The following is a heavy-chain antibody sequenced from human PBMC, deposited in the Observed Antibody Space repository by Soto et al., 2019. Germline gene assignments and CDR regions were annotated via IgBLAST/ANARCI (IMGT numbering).Heavy chain of an antibody. CDR1: GGSFSGYY. CDR3: ARAGPYGGYDRNLDY. D-gene: IGHD5-12*01. Sequence: SETLSLTCAVYGGSFSGYYWSWIRQPPGKGLEWIGEINHSGSTNYNPSLKSRVTISVDTSKNQFSLKPSSVTAADTAVYYCARAGPYGGYDRNLDYWGQGTLVTVSS. V-gene: IGHV4-34*01. J-gene: IGHJ4*02. CDR2: INHSGST.